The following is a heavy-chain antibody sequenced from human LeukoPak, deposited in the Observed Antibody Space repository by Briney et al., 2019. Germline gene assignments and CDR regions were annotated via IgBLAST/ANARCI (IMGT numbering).Heavy chain of an antibody. J-gene: IGHJ4*02. V-gene: IGHV3-30*02. CDR1: GFTFSSYG. Sequence: PGGSLRLSCAASGFTFSSYGMHWVRQAPGKGLEWVAFIRYDGSNKYYADSVKGRFTISRDNSKNTLYLQMNSLRAEDTAVYYCAKDARFGELSKYYFDYWGQGTLVTVSS. CDR3: AKDARFGELSKYYFDY. D-gene: IGHD3-10*01. CDR2: IRYDGSNK.